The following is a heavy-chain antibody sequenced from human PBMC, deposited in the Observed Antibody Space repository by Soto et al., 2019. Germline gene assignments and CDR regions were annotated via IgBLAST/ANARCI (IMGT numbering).Heavy chain of an antibody. J-gene: IGHJ4*02. Sequence: QVQLQESGPGLVKPSETLSLTCTVSGGSISSYYWSWIRQPPGKGLEWIGYIYYSGSTNYNPSLKSRVTISVDTSKNQFSLKLSSVTAADTAVYYCASVARGGGVDYWGQGTLVTVSS. CDR3: ASVARGGGVDY. CDR2: IYYSGST. CDR1: GGSISSYY. V-gene: IGHV4-59*01. D-gene: IGHD3-16*01.